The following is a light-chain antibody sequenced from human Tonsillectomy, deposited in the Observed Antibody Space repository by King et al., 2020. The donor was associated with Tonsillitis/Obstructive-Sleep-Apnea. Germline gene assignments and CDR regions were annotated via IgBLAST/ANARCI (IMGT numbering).Light chain of an antibody. Sequence: SGIPERFSGSKSGTLASLAITGLQAEDEADYYCQSYDSRRRFGVFGGGTKLT. CDR3: QSYDSRRRFGV. J-gene: IGLJ3*02. V-gene: IGLV1-40*01.